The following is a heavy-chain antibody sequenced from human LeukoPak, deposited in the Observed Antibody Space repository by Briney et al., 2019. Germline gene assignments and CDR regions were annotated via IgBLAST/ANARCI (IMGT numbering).Heavy chain of an antibody. CDR1: GGPISSYY. D-gene: IGHD3-16*01. CDR3: ARITEYYFDY. Sequence: PSETLSLTCTVSGGPISSYYWSWLRQPPGKGLEWIGYIYYSGSTNYNPSLKSRVTISVDTSKNQFSLKLSSVTAADTAVYYCARITEYYFDYWGQGTLVTVSS. J-gene: IGHJ4*02. V-gene: IGHV4-59*01. CDR2: IYYSGST.